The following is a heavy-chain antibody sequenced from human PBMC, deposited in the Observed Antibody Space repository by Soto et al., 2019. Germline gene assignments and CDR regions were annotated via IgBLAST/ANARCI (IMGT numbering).Heavy chain of an antibody. CDR1: GGSISSSSYY. CDR2: IYYSGNT. V-gene: IGHV4-39*01. Sequence: QLQLQESGPGLVKPSETLSLTCAVSGGSISSSSYYWGWIRQPPGKGLEWIGSIYYSGNTYYIPSLTSRVTVSVDTSKNQFSLKLTSVTAADTAVYYCARHGAAAGTNWYFDLWGRGTLVTVSP. D-gene: IGHD6-13*01. J-gene: IGHJ2*01. CDR3: ARHGAAAGTNWYFDL.